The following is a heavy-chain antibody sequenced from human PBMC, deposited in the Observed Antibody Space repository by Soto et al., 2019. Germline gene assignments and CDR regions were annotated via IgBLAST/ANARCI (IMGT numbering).Heavy chain of an antibody. Sequence: ASVKVSCKASGYTFTSYYMHWVRQAPGQGLEWMGIINPSGGSTSYAQKFQGRVTMTRDTSTSTVYMELSSLRSEDTAVYYCAREIDPGYCSSTSCYAPRASIDAFDIWGQGTMVTVSS. CDR1: GYTFTSYY. CDR3: AREIDPGYCSSTSCYAPRASIDAFDI. V-gene: IGHV1-46*01. J-gene: IGHJ3*02. CDR2: INPSGGST. D-gene: IGHD2-2*01.